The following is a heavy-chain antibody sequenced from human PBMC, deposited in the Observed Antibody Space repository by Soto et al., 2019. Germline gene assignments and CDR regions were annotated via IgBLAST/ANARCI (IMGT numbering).Heavy chain of an antibody. CDR3: ARAPQGYSYYDDSSGTHEDDAFDI. CDR1: GGSISSYY. V-gene: IGHV4-59*01. D-gene: IGHD3-22*01. J-gene: IGHJ3*02. Sequence: PSETLSLTCTVSGGSISSYYWSWIRQPPGKGLEWIGYIYYSGSTNYNPSLKSRDTISVDTSKNQFSLKLSSVTAADTAVYYCARAPQGYSYYDDSSGTHEDDAFDIWGQGTMVTVSS. CDR2: IYYSGST.